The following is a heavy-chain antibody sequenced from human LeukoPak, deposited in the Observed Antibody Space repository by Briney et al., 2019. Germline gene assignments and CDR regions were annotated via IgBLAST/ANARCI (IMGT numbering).Heavy chain of an antibody. CDR2: INPNSGVT. CDR1: GYTFTGYY. D-gene: IGHD1-26*01. J-gene: IGHJ4*02. V-gene: IGHV1-2*02. Sequence: ASVKVSCKASGYTFTGYYMHWVRQAPGQGLEWMGWINPNSGVTNYAQKFQGRVTMTRDTSISTAYMELSRLRSDDTAVYYCAPSGREGPYYFDYWGQGTLVTVSS. CDR3: APSGREGPYYFDY.